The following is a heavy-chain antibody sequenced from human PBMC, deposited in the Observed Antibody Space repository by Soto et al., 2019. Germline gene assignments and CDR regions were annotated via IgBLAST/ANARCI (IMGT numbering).Heavy chain of an antibody. Sequence: GESLKISCQGSGYSFITYCIAWVLQMPGKDLEWMGIIYPGDSDTRYSPSFQGQVTISTDKSISTAYLQWSSLKASDSAMYYCARRGTSLEHFDYWGQGTQVTVSS. CDR2: IYPGDSDT. V-gene: IGHV5-51*01. D-gene: IGHD2-2*01. CDR3: ARRGTSLEHFDY. J-gene: IGHJ4*02. CDR1: GYSFITYC.